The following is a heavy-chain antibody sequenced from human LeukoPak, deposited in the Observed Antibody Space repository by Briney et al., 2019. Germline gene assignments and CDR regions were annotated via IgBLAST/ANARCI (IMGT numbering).Heavy chain of an antibody. CDR1: GFTFSSYA. J-gene: IGHJ4*02. CDR3: AREVIAALDY. Sequence: GGSLRLSCAASGFTFSSYAMHWVRQAPGKGLEWVAVISYDGSNKYYADSVKGRFTISRDDSKNTLYLQMNSLRAEDTAVYYCAREVIAALDYWGQGTLVTVSS. V-gene: IGHV3-30-3*01. D-gene: IGHD6-6*01. CDR2: ISYDGSNK.